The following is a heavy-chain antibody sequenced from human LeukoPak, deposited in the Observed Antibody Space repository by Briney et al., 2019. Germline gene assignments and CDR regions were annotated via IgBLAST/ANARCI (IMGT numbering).Heavy chain of an antibody. CDR3: TRGYCSSTSCSYFDY. CDR1: GFTFGDYA. V-gene: IGHV3-49*04. D-gene: IGHD2-2*01. CDR2: IRSKAYGGTT. Sequence: QPGRSLRLSCTASGFTFGDYAMSWVRQAPGKRLEWVGFIRSKAYGGTTEYVASVKGRFTISRDDSKSIAYLQMNSLKTEDTAVYYCTRGYCSSTSCSYFDYWGQGTLVTVSS. J-gene: IGHJ4*02.